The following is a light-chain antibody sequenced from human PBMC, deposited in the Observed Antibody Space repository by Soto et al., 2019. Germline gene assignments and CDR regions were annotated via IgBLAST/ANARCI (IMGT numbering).Light chain of an antibody. CDR3: QQYNSYSPT. CDR1: QSIDSW. Sequence: DIQMTQSPSTLSASVGDRVTITCRASQSIDSWLAWYQQKPGKAPKLLIYDASSLESGVPSRFSGSGSGTEFTLAISSLQPDDFATSYCQQYNSYSPTFGQGTKLEIK. CDR2: DAS. J-gene: IGKJ2*01. V-gene: IGKV1-5*01.